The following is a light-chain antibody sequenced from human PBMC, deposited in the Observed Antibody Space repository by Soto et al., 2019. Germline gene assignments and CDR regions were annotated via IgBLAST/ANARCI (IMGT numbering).Light chain of an antibody. Sequence: QSVLTQPPSASGSPGQSVTISCTGTSSDVGGSDYVSWYQHHPGKAPKLMIYDVSKRPSGVPDRFSGSKSGNMASLTVSGLQADDEAGYYCISHVGHSNVFGTGTKVTVL. J-gene: IGLJ1*01. V-gene: IGLV2-8*01. CDR1: SSDVGGSDY. CDR3: ISHVGHSNV. CDR2: DVS.